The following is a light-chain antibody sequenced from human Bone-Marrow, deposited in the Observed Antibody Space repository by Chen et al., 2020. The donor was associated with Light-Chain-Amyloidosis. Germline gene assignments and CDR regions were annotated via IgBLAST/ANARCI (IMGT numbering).Light chain of an antibody. CDR2: DSS. J-gene: IGKJ4*01. Sequence: DVQLTQSPSSLSSSVGDRVTITCQASQDSTNYLNWYQQKPGRAPKLLIFDSSNMAGGVPSRFSGSGSGSTFSLTISSLEPEDVATYFCQQYDKLPLTFGGGTKVEIK. CDR1: QDSTNY. CDR3: QQYDKLPLT. V-gene: IGKV1-33*01.